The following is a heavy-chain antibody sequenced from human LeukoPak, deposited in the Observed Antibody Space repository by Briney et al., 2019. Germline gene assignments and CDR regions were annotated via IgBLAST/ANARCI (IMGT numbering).Heavy chain of an antibody. D-gene: IGHD6-13*01. V-gene: IGHV3-7*05. J-gene: IGHJ4*02. CDR1: GFTFSTYR. Sequence: GGSLRLSCAASGFTFSTYRMNWVRQAPGRGLEWVASIKDDGSEKNYVDSVKGRFTISRDNANKSLCLQMNSLRAEDTAVYYCVAAGGYWGQGALVTVSS. CDR3: VAAGGY. CDR2: IKDDGSEK.